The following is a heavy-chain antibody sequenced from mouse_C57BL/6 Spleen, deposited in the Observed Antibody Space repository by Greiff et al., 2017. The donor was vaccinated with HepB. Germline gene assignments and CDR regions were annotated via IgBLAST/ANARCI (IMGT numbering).Heavy chain of an antibody. J-gene: IGHJ2*01. CDR1: GYTFTDYE. D-gene: IGHD1-1*01. CDR2: IDPETGGT. V-gene: IGHV1-15*01. CDR3: TGLLRY. Sequence: VKLVESGAELVRPGASVTLSCKSSGYTFTDYEMHWVKQTPVHGLEWIGAIDPETGGTAYNQKFKGKAILTADKSSSTAYMELRSLTSEDSAVYYCTGLLRYWGQGTTLTVSS.